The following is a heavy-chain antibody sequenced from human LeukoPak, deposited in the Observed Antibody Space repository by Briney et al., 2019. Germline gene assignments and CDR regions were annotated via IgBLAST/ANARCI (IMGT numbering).Heavy chain of an antibody. CDR3: AREISGAAGGHYYYGVDV. CDR1: GFTFSNYD. Sequence: PGGSLRLSCAASGFTFSNYDFHWVRQVTGKGLEWVSAIGGGGDTYYSASVEGRFTISRENGKSSLFLQMNSLRDGDTAVYYCAREISGAAGGHYYYGVDVWGQGTTVIVSS. V-gene: IGHV3-13*01. J-gene: IGHJ6*02. CDR2: IGGGGDT. D-gene: IGHD6-13*01.